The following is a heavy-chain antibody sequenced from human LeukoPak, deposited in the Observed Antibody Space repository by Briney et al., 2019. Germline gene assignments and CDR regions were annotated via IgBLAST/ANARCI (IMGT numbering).Heavy chain of an antibody. CDR1: RFSFSSYA. D-gene: IGHD3-16*01. CDR3: AKGKVNHDGAFDI. J-gene: IGHJ3*02. CDR2: ISASGSRT. V-gene: IGHV3-23*01. Sequence: GGSLRLSCAASRFSFSSYAMAWVRQAQGKGLEWVSSISASGSRTYYADSMKGRFTISRDNSKKMIYLQMNSLRVEDTAVYYCAKGKVNHDGAFDIWGLGTMVIVS.